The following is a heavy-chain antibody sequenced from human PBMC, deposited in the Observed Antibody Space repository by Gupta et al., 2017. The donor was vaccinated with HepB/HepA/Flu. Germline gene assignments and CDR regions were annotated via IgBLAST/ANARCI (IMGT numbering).Heavy chain of an antibody. CDR3: ARHGGFNFAD. CDR2: IHHSGPT. D-gene: IGHD5-24*01. CDR1: GGSLSGYY. V-gene: IGHV4-34*01. Sequence: QVQLQQWGTGLLKPSENLSLNCAVYGGSLSGYYWSWIRQPPGKVLEWIGEIHHSGPTKYNPSLKSRVTISADTSKNQFSLKLNSVTAADTAIYYCARHGGFNFADWGQGTLVTVSS. J-gene: IGHJ4*02.